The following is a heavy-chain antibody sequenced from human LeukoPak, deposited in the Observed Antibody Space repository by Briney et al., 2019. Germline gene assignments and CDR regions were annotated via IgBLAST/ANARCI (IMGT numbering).Heavy chain of an antibody. D-gene: IGHD5-18*01. J-gene: IGHJ4*02. CDR2: IKQDGSEK. CDR1: GFTFSSYW. V-gene: IGHV3-7*01. Sequence: PGGSPRLSCAASGFTFSSYWMTWIRQAPGKGLEWVANIKQDGSEKYYVDSVKGRFTISRDNAKNSLYLQMNGLRAEDTAVYYCARDTGGGYSCYDCWGQGTLVTVSS. CDR3: ARDTGGGYSCYDC.